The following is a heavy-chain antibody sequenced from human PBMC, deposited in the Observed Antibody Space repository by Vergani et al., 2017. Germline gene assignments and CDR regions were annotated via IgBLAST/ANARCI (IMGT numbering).Heavy chain of an antibody. CDR2: ISWNSGRI. J-gene: IGHJ6*03. CDR3: AKDQSSHYYYMDV. V-gene: IGHV3-9*01. CDR1: GFTFDDYA. Sequence: EVQLVESGGGLVQPGRSLRLSCAASGFTFDDYAMHWVRQAPGKGLEWVSGISWNSGRIGYVDSVKGRFTISRDNAKNSLYLQMNSLRAEDTALYYCAKDQSSHYYYMDVWGKGTTVTVSS. D-gene: IGHD2-2*01.